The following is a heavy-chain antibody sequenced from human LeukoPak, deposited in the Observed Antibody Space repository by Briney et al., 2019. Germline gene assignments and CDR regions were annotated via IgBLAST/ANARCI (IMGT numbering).Heavy chain of an antibody. CDR1: GFTFSSYW. CDR3: ARGVNYDFWSGYYSARGNLDY. V-gene: IGHV3-7*03. CDR2: IKQDGSEK. J-gene: IGHJ4*02. D-gene: IGHD3-3*01. Sequence: GGSLRLSCAASGFTFSSYWMSWVRQAPGKGLEWAANIKQDGSEKYFVDSVKGRFTISRDNAKNSLYLQMNSLRAEDTAVYYCARGVNYDFWSGYYSARGNLDYWGQGTLVTVSS.